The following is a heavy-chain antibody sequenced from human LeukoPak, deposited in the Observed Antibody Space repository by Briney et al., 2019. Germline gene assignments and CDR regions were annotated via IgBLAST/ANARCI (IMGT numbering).Heavy chain of an antibody. CDR2: MNEGGSVK. Sequence: PGGSLRLSCAASGFTLSNYWMTWGRQVPGKGLEWVANMNEGGSVKNYGDSVKGRFTISRDNAKNSLYLQMNSLRAEDTAVYYCARDVSPYCSDGICYDAFDIWGQETMVTVSS. D-gene: IGHD2-15*01. V-gene: IGHV3-7*01. CDR1: GFTLSNYW. J-gene: IGHJ3*02. CDR3: ARDVSPYCSDGICYDAFDI.